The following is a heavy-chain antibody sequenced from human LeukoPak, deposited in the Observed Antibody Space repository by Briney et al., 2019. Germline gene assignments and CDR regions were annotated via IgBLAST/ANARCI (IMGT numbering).Heavy chain of an antibody. J-gene: IGHJ6*03. V-gene: IGHV1-69*05. CDR2: IIPIFGTA. D-gene: IGHD2/OR15-2a*01. Sequence: ASVKVSCKASGGTFSSYAISWVRQAPGQGLEWMGGIIPIFGTANYAQKFPGRVTITTDESTSTAYMELSSLRSEDTAVYYCARVNRVHYYYSYMDVWGKGTTVTVSS. CDR3: ARVNRVHYYYSYMDV. CDR1: GGTFSSYA.